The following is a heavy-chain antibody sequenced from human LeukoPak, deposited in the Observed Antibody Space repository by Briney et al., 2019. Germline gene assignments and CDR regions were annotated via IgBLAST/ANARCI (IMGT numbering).Heavy chain of an antibody. Sequence: SVKVSCKASGGTFSSYAISWVRQAPGQGLEWMGGIIPIFGTANYAQKFQGRATITADESTSTAYMELSSLRSEDTAVYYCASNRFDFFGVVIKEYYFDYWGQGTLVTVSS. D-gene: IGHD3-3*01. CDR3: ASNRFDFFGVVIKEYYFDY. J-gene: IGHJ4*02. CDR1: GGTFSSYA. CDR2: IIPIFGTA. V-gene: IGHV1-69*13.